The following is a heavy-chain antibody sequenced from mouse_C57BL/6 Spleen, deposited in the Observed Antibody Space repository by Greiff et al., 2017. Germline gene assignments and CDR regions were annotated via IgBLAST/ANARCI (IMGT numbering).Heavy chain of an antibody. J-gene: IGHJ4*01. Sequence: EVKVVESGPGMVKPSQSLSLTCTVTGYSITSGYDWHWIRHFPGNKLEWMGYISYSGSTNYNPSLKSRISITHDTSKNHFFLKLNSVTTEDTATYYCARGRQLLYAMDYWGQGTSVTVSS. CDR3: ARGRQLLYAMDY. CDR2: ISYSGST. D-gene: IGHD3-2*01. CDR1: GYSITSGYD. V-gene: IGHV3-1*01.